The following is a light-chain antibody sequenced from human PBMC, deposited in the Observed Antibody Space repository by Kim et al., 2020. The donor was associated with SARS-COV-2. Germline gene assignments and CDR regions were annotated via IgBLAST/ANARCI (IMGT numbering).Light chain of an antibody. CDR2: KDS. V-gene: IGLV3-27*01. CDR3: YSAADNNLRV. CDR1: ALAKKY. J-gene: IGLJ2*01. Sequence: SYELTQPSSVSVSPGQTAWITCSGDALAKKYVRWSQQKPGQAPVVVIYKDSERPSGIPERFSGSSSGTTVTLTISGAQVEDEADYYCYSAADNNLRVFGGGTKLTVL.